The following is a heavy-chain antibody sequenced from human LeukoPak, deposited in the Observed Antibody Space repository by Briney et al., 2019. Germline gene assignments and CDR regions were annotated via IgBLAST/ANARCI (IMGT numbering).Heavy chain of an antibody. Sequence: PGGSLRLSCAASGFTFSSNAMNWVRQAPGKGLEWVSGITGSGDSTYYADSVKGRFTISRDNSKNTVYLQMNSLRVEDTAVYYCAKGNSLRYYYGMDVWGQGTTVTVSS. CDR2: ITGSGDST. V-gene: IGHV3-23*01. J-gene: IGHJ6*02. CDR1: GFTFSSNA. D-gene: IGHD2/OR15-2a*01. CDR3: AKGNSLRYYYGMDV.